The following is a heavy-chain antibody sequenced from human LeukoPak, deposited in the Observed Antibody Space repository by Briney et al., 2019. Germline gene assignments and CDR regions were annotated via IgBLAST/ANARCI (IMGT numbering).Heavy chain of an antibody. Sequence: SETLSLTCTVSGGSISSYYWSWIRQPPGKGLEWIGGIHYSGSTYYNPSLKSRVTILVDTSKNQFSLNLNSVTAADTAVYYCARDGMAANKHSPLDNWGQGTLVTVSS. V-gene: IGHV4-59*04. CDR3: ARDGMAANKHSPLDN. CDR1: GGSISSYY. J-gene: IGHJ4*02. CDR2: IHYSGST. D-gene: IGHD2-15*01.